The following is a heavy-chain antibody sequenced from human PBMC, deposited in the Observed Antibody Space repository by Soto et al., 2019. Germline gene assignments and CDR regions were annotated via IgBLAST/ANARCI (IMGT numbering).Heavy chain of an antibody. CDR1: GGTFSSYA. CDR3: ARAVVVGAATGGYYYYGMDV. V-gene: IGHV1-69*01. D-gene: IGHD2-15*01. J-gene: IGHJ6*02. CDR2: IVPTSGTA. Sequence: QVQLVQSGAEVKKPGSSVKVSCKASGGTFSSYAISWVRQAPGQGLEWMGGIVPTSGTANYAQKFQGGVTITADEATSTAYMERSSLRAEDTAVYYCARAVVVGAATGGYYYYGMDVWVQGTTVTVSS.